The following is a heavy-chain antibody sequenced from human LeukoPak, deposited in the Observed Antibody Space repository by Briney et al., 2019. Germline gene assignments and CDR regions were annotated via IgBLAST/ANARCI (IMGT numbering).Heavy chain of an antibody. CDR1: GGAISNDNFY. Sequence: AETLSLTCTVSGGAISNDNFYWGWIRQSPGKGLEWIGSINYSGITYYNPSLKSRVTISLDTSKTQFSLKLRSVTAADTAVYYCARLSDYWSQGTLVTLSP. J-gene: IGHJ4*02. CDR3: ARLSDY. CDR2: INYSGIT. V-gene: IGHV4-39*01.